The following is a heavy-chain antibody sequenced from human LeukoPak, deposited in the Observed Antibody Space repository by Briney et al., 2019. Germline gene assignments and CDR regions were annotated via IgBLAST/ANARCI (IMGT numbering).Heavy chain of an antibody. CDR1: GFTFSSYA. CDR3: TTGGSYSAFDI. Sequence: GGSLRLSCAASGFTFSSYAMHWVRQAPGKGLEWVAVISYDGSNKYYADSVKGRFTISRDNSKNTLYLHMNSLRAEDTAVYYCTTGGSYSAFDIWGQGTMVTVSS. V-gene: IGHV3-30*01. J-gene: IGHJ3*02. D-gene: IGHD1-26*01. CDR2: ISYDGSNK.